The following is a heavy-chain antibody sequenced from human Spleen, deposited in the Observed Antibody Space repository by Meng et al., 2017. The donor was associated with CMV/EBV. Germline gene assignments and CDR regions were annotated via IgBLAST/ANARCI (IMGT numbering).Heavy chain of an antibody. CDR1: GGSISSSSYY. Sequence: LQEAGPGLVKPSATLSLTCTVSGGSISSSSYYWGWIRQPPGKGLEWIGSIYYSGSTYYNPSLKSRVTISVDTSKNQFSLKLSSVTAADTAVYYCARERGTMVRGPLDYWGQGTLVTVSS. CDR3: ARERGTMVRGPLDY. D-gene: IGHD3-10*01. CDR2: IYYSGST. V-gene: IGHV4-39*07. J-gene: IGHJ4*02.